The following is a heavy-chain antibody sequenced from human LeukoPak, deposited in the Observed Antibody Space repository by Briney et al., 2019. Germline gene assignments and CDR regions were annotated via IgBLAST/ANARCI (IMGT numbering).Heavy chain of an antibody. CDR1: GFTFSSYT. Sequence: GGSLRLSCAVFGFTFSSYTMNGVRQAPGKGLEWVSSITGSSTYIYYADSVRGRFTISRDNAKNSLYLQMNNLGAEDTAVYYCARDLTVTSTCWFDLWGQGTLVTVSS. D-gene: IGHD4-11*01. CDR3: ARDLTVTSTCWFDL. J-gene: IGHJ5*02. CDR2: ITGSSTYI. V-gene: IGHV3-21*01.